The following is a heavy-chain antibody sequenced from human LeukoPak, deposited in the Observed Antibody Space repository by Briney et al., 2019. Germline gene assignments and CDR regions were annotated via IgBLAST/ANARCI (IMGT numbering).Heavy chain of an antibody. CDR1: GFTFSSYA. V-gene: IGHV3-23*01. J-gene: IGHJ4*02. CDR2: ISGSGGST. D-gene: IGHD6-13*01. CDR3: AKDYQLGWTVDGAGIVAAGAIDY. Sequence: GESLRLSCAASGFTFSSYAMSWVRQAPGKGLEWVSAISGSGGSTYYADSVKGRFTISRDNSKNTLYLQMNSLRAEDTAVYYCAKDYQLGWTVDGAGIVAAGAIDYWGQGTLVTVSS.